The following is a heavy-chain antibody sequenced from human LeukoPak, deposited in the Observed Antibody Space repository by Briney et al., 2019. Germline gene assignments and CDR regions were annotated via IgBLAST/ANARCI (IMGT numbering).Heavy chain of an antibody. CDR3: ARGASGAQVDY. CDR1: GGTFSSYA. CDR2: IIPILGIA. D-gene: IGHD1-26*01. V-gene: IGHV1-69*04. Sequence: AASVKVSCKASGGTFSSYAISWVRQAPGQGLEWMGRIIPILGIANYAQKFQGRVTITADKSTSTAYMELSSLRPEDTAVYYCARGASGAQVDYWGQGTLVTVSS. J-gene: IGHJ4*02.